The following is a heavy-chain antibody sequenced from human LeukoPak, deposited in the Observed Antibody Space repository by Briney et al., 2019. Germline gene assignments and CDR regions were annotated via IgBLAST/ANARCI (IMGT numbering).Heavy chain of an antibody. CDR2: IKEDGSEK. V-gene: IGHV3-7*03. D-gene: IGHD1-26*01. CDR1: GFTFSSYW. J-gene: IGHJ4*02. Sequence: GGSLRLSCAVSGFTFSSYWMTWVRQAPGKGLEWVAKIKEDGSEKYYVDSVKGRFTISRDNSKTTLYLQINSLRAEDTAVYYCATPTGADLDYWGQGTLVTVSS. CDR3: ATPTGADLDY.